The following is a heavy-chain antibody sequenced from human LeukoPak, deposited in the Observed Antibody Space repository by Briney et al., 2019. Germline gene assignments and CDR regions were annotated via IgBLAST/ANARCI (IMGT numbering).Heavy chain of an antibody. J-gene: IGHJ4*02. CDR2: ITDNGNTT. CDR3: ATLRLSDHFDY. CDR1: GFIFNNYG. D-gene: IGHD2-15*01. V-gene: IGHV3-23*05. Sequence: PGGSLRLSCAASGFIFNNYGLIWVRQAPGKGLEWVSAITDNGNTTYYADSVQGRFTISRDNSKNTLYLQMNSLGVEDTAVYYCATLRLSDHFDYWGQGTLVTVSS.